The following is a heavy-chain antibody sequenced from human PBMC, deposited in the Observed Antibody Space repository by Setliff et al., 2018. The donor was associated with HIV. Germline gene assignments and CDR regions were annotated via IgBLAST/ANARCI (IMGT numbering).Heavy chain of an antibody. CDR3: TQVRYGGTYDAFDV. CDR1: GYSFTSYH. CDR2: ILPTSGGT. Sequence: ASVKVSCKASGYSFTSYHIHWVRQAPGQGLEWMGRILPTSGGTLYAQKFQDRISLIRDTSTETVYMELSSLRPEDTAVYYCTQVRYGGTYDAFDVWGQGTMVTVSS. V-gene: IGHV1-46*03. D-gene: IGHD1-26*01. J-gene: IGHJ3*01.